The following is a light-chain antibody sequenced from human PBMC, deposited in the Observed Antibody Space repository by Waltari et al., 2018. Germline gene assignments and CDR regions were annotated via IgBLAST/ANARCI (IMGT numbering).Light chain of an antibody. J-gene: IGLJ1*01. CDR2: EDN. CDR1: ALPTKY. V-gene: IGLV3-10*01. CDR3: YSTDSSGLGV. Sequence: SDDPTPPPSVSVSPGNTPRITSSGAALPTKYTHWYQQKSGQAPVVVIYEDNKRPSEIPERFSGSSSGTMATLTISGAQVEDEADYYCYSTDSSGLGVFGTGTKVTVL.